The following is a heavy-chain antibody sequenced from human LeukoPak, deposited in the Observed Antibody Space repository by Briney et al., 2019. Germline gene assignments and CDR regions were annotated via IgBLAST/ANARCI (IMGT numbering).Heavy chain of an antibody. D-gene: IGHD3-22*01. CDR2: FDPEDGET. CDR1: GYTLTELS. V-gene: IGHV1-24*01. Sequence: ASVMVSCKVSGYTLTELSMHWVRQAPGKGLEWMGGFDPEDGETIYAQKFQGRVTMTEDTSTDTAYMELSSLRSEDTAVHYCATVRTYYYDSSGYPKLAYYFDYWGQGTLVTVSS. J-gene: IGHJ4*02. CDR3: ATVRTYYYDSSGYPKLAYYFDY.